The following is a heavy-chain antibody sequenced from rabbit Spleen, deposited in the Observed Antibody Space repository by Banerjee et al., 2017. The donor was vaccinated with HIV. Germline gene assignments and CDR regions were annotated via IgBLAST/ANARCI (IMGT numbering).Heavy chain of an antibody. V-gene: IGHV1S45*01. CDR3: ARDPFRYDGSTYWDL. Sequence: QEQLVESGGGLVRPEGSLKLTCTASGFTLSSSYYMYWVRQAPGKGLEWVACIVPGNSGSTLYASWAKGRFTISKTSSTTVTLQMTSLTAADTATYFCARDPFRYDGSTYWDLWGPGTLVTVS. CDR2: IVPGNSGST. CDR1: GFTLSSSYY. J-gene: IGHJ4*01. D-gene: IGHD8-1*01.